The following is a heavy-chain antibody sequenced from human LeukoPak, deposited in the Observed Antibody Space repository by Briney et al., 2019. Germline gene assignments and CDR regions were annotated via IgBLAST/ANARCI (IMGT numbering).Heavy chain of an antibody. CDR3: ARHGHDFWSGQNWFDP. D-gene: IGHD3-3*01. J-gene: IGHJ5*02. CDR2: ISAYNDNT. Sequence: GASVKVSCKASGYTFSSYGISWVRQAPGQGLEWMGWISAYNDNTNYAQKFQGRVTMTTDTSTSTTYMEVRSLRSDDTAVYYCARHGHDFWSGQNWFDPWGQGTLVTVSS. V-gene: IGHV1-18*01. CDR1: GYTFSSYG.